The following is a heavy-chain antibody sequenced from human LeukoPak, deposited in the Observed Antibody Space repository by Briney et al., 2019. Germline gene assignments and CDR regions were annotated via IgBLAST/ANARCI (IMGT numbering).Heavy chain of an antibody. Sequence: GGSLRLSCAASGFTFSSYAMHWVRQAPGKGLEWVAVISYDGSNKYYADSVKGRFTISRDNSKNTLYLQMNSLRAEDTAVYYCAKGFYSGWYYFDYWGQGTLVTFSS. J-gene: IGHJ4*02. D-gene: IGHD6-19*01. CDR3: AKGFYSGWYYFDY. CDR2: ISYDGSNK. CDR1: GFTFSSYA. V-gene: IGHV3-30-3*01.